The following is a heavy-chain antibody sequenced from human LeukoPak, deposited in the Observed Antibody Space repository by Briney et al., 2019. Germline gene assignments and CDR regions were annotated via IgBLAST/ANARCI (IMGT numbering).Heavy chain of an antibody. J-gene: IGHJ5*02. CDR2: ISSSSRYI. CDR3: ARAHFDWLLLTQDNWFDP. V-gene: IGHV3-21*01. D-gene: IGHD3-9*01. CDR1: GFTFSSYS. Sequence: GGSLRLSCAAPGFTFSSYSMNWVRQAPGKGLEWVSSISSSSRYIYYADSVKGRFTISRDNAKNSPYLQMNSLRAEDTAVYYCARAHFDWLLLTQDNWFDPWGQGTLVTVSS.